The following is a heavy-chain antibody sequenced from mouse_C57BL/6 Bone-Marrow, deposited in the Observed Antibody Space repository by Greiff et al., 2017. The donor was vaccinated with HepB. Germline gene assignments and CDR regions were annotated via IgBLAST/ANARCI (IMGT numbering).Heavy chain of an antibody. CDR3: VYYSWFAY. CDR1: GYTFTSYT. CDR2: INPGSGYT. J-gene: IGHJ3*01. D-gene: IGHD1-1*01. Sequence: VQLQQSGAELARPGASVKMSCKASGYTFTSYTMHWVKQRPGQGLEWIGYINPGSGYTKYNQKFKDKATLTANKSSSTACMQLSILTSEDSAVYYCVYYSWFAYGGQGTRVTVSA. V-gene: IGHV1-4*01.